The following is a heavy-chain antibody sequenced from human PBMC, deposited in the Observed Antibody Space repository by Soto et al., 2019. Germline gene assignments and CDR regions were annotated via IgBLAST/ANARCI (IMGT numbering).Heavy chain of an antibody. D-gene: IGHD3-22*01. CDR1: GYTFTSNI. CDR3: ARDTTDGSGYFDY. Sequence: HVQLVQSGAEVKKPGASVELSCKASGYTFTSNIMHWVRQAPGQGLEWMGLINPNGGSTYYAQKFQGRVTMTRDTSTGTVYMDLSSLRSDDTAVYYCARDTTDGSGYFDYWGQGTLVAVSS. CDR2: INPNGGST. J-gene: IGHJ4*02. V-gene: IGHV1-46*01.